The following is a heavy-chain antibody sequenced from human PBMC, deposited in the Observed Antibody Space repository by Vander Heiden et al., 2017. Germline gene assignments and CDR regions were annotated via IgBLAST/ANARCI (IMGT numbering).Heavy chain of an antibody. D-gene: IGHD3-22*01. V-gene: IGHV2-5*02. CDR2: IYWDDDK. J-gene: IGHJ2*01. Sequence: QITLKESGPTLVKPTQTLTLTCTFSGFSLSTSGVGVGWIRQPPGKALEWLALIYWDDDKRYSPSLKSRLTITKDTSKNQVVLTMTNMDPVDTATYYCAHFTMIGETGAWYFDLWGRGTLVTVSS. CDR1: GFSLSTSGVG. CDR3: AHFTMIGETGAWYFDL.